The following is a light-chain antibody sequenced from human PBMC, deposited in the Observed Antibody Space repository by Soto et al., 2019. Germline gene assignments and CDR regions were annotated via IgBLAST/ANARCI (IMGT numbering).Light chain of an antibody. CDR2: DAS. Sequence: EIVMTQAPATLSVSPGARATLSCGARQSINRHLAWYRQKPGQAPRLLIYDASNRATGIPARFSGSGSGTDFTLTISRLETEDFAVFYCQQYGTSEIIFGQGTRLEIK. CDR3: QQYGTSEII. J-gene: IGKJ5*01. V-gene: IGKV3D-15*01. CDR1: QSINRH.